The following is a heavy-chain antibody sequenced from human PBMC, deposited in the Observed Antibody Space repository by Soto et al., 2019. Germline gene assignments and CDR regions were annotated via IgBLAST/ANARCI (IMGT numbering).Heavy chain of an antibody. CDR3: ARAHVDTAMVAPYYYYYYGMDV. CDR1: GFTFSSYA. CDR2: ISYDGSNK. V-gene: IGHV3-30-3*01. Sequence: LRLSCAASGFTFSSYAMHWVRQAPGRGLEWVAVISYDGSNKYYADSVKGRFTISRDNSKNTLYLQMNSLRAEDTAVYYCARAHVDTAMVAPYYYYYYGMDVWGQGTTVTVSS. J-gene: IGHJ6*02. D-gene: IGHD5-18*01.